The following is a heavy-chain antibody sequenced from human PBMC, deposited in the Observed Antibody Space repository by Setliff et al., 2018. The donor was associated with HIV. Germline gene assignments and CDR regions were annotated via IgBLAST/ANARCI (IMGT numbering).Heavy chain of an antibody. Sequence: SETLSLTCTVSGGSISSGGYSWSWIRQYPGKGLEWIGYIYYSGSTYYNPSLKSRVTISVDTSKNQLSLKLSSVTAADTAVYYCARLNGSGSPWGQGTLVTVSS. CDR3: ARLNGSGSP. CDR1: GGSISSGGYS. CDR2: IYYSGST. V-gene: IGHV4-39*01. J-gene: IGHJ5*02. D-gene: IGHD3-10*01.